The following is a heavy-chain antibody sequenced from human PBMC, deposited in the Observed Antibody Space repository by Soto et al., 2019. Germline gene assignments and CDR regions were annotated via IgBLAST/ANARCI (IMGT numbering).Heavy chain of an antibody. J-gene: IGHJ5*02. CDR2: IYYSGST. CDR1: GGSISSSNFY. D-gene: IGHD4-4*01. Sequence: SETLSLTCSVTGGSISSSNFYWGWIRQPPGKGLEWIGSIYYSGSTYYNPSLKTRVTIFVDTSKNQFSLKLSSVTAADTAVFYCAGHGRYSNSGSGWCDPWGEGALVTVSS. V-gene: IGHV4-39*01. CDR3: AGHGRYSNSGSGWCDP.